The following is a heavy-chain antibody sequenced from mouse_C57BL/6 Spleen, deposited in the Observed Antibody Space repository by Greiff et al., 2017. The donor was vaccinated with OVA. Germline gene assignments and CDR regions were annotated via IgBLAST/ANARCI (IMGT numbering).Heavy chain of an antibody. D-gene: IGHD1-1*01. CDR1: GFTFSDYG. CDR2: ISSGSSTI. J-gene: IGHJ1*03. CDR3: ASSYYYGSSYWYFDV. Sequence: EVQGVESGGGLVKPGGSLKLSCAASGFTFSDYGMHWVRQAPEKGLEWVAYISSGSSTIYYADTVKGRFTISRDNAKNTLFLQMTSLRSEDTAMYYCASSYYYGSSYWYFDVWGTGTTVTVSS. V-gene: IGHV5-17*01.